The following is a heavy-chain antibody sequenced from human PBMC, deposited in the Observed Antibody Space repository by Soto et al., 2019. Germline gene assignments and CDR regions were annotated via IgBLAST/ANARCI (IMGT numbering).Heavy chain of an antibody. Sequence: RASVKVSCKASGYTFTGYYMHWVRQAPGQGLEWMGWINPNSGGTNYAQKFQGRVTMTRDTSISTAYMELSRLRSDDTAVYYCATSRITMVRGVIFNWFDTWGQGTLVTVSS. J-gene: IGHJ5*02. CDR2: INPNSGGT. V-gene: IGHV1-2*02. D-gene: IGHD3-10*01. CDR3: ATSRITMVRGVIFNWFDT. CDR1: GYTFTGYY.